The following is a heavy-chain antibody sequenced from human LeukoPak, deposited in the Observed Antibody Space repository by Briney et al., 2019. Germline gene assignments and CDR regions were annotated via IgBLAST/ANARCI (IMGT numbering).Heavy chain of an antibody. CDR1: GGSISSYY. Sequence: SETLSLTCAVYGGSISSYYWSWIRQPPGKGLEWIGYIYYSGSTNYNPSLKSRVTISVDTSKNQFSLKLSSVTAADTAVYYCARLPAQQQPLVDYWGQGTLVTVSS. CDR3: ARLPAQQQPLVDY. V-gene: IGHV4-59*08. CDR2: IYYSGST. J-gene: IGHJ4*02. D-gene: IGHD6-13*01.